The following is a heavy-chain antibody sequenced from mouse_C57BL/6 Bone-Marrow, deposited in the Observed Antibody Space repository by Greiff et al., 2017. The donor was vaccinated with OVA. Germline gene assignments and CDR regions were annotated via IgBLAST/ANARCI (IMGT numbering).Heavy chain of an antibody. CDR1: GYTFTSYW. J-gene: IGHJ4*01. CDR3: ARTGYDFSMDY. D-gene: IGHD2-4*01. V-gene: IGHV1-72*01. Sequence: QVQLQQPGAELVKPGASVKLSCKASGYTFTSYWMHWVKQRPGRGLEWIRRIDPNSGGTKYNEKFKSKATLTVDKPSSTAYMQLSSLTSEDSAVYYCARTGYDFSMDYWGQGTSVTVSS. CDR2: IDPNSGGT.